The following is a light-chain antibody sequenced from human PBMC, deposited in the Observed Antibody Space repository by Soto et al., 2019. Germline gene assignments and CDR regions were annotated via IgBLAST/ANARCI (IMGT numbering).Light chain of an antibody. CDR2: LGS. V-gene: IGKV2-28*01. Sequence: IVMTQSPLSLPVTPGEPASISCRSSQSLLHSDGYNYLDWYLQRPGQSPQLLIYLGSNRASGVPDRFSGSASGTDFTLKISRVEAGDVGVYYCMQALQTPFTFGPGTKVDIK. CDR1: QSLLHSDGYNY. CDR3: MQALQTPFT. J-gene: IGKJ3*01.